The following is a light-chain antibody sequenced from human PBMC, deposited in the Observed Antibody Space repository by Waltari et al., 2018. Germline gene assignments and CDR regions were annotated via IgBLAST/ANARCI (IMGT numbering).Light chain of an antibody. CDR2: FNS. J-gene: IGLJ2*01. CDR3: QVWDSATDRLV. V-gene: IGLV3-21*04. Sequence: SSALPQPPSVSVAQRETASLSCGGDDIGAQRLPGYRLRPGQAPVLVIYFNSYRTSDTPDRSSASNSGDTARLTINKVEAGDEADYFCQVWDSATDRLVFGGGTKLTVL. CDR1: DIGAQR.